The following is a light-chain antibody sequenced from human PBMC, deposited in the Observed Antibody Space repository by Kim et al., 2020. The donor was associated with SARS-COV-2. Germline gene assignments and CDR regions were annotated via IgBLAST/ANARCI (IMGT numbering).Light chain of an antibody. Sequence: GQSVTISCTGTSRDVGGYNYVSWYQQHPGKAPKLMIYDVSKRPSGVPDRFSGSKSGNTASLTISGLQAEDEADYYCSSYAGSNTWVFGGGTQLTVL. CDR1: SRDVGGYNY. V-gene: IGLV2-11*01. CDR3: SSYAGSNTWV. J-gene: IGLJ3*02. CDR2: DVS.